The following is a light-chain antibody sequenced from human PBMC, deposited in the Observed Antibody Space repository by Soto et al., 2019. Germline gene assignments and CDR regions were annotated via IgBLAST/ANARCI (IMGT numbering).Light chain of an antibody. Sequence: QSALTQPASVSGSPGQSITISCTGTSSDFGGFNHVSWYQHHPGKAPKLIIYEVTYRPSGVSNRFSGSKSGYTASLTISGLQAEDEADYYCFSYTSSGTYVFGTGTKVTVL. V-gene: IGLV2-14*01. CDR2: EVT. CDR3: FSYTSSGTYV. J-gene: IGLJ1*01. CDR1: SSDFGGFNH.